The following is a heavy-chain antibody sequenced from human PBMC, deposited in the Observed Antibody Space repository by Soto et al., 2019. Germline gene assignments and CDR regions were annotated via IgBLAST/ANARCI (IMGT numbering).Heavy chain of an antibody. Sequence: DVQLLDSGGGLVQPGGSLRLSCSASGFTFSSYAMSWVRQAPGKGLEWVSATSSTGGTTYYADSGKGRFTISRNNSGNTLYMQLNILSAVDTAVYYCAKSPGVGATLLYFQHWGPGPLVPVSS. CDR3: AKSPGVGATLLYFQH. J-gene: IGHJ1*01. CDR2: TSSTGGTT. D-gene: IGHD1-26*01. CDR1: GFTFSSYA. V-gene: IGHV3-23*01.